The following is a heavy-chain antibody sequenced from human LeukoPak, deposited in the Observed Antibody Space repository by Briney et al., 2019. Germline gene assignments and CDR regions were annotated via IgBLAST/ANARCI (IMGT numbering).Heavy chain of an antibody. CDR2: ISAYNGNT. CDR3: ARGTTMLDY. J-gene: IGHJ4*02. Sequence: SVQDTCKSSGYTHTSYGISWVRPAPGQGLEWMGWISAYNGNTNYAEKLQGRVTMTTDTSTSTAYMELRSLRSDDTAVYYCARGTTMLDYWGQGTLVTVSS. V-gene: IGHV1-18*01. D-gene: IGHD1-7*01. CDR1: GYTHTSYG.